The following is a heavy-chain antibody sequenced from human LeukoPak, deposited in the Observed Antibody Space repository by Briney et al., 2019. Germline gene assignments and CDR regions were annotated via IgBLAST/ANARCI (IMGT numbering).Heavy chain of an antibody. CDR1: GFTFSSYG. J-gene: IGHJ6*03. D-gene: IGHD3-3*01. Sequence: GGSLRLSCAASGFTFSSYGMHWVRQAPGKGLEWVAFIRYDGSNKYYADSVKGRFTISRDNSKNTLYLQMNSLRAEDTAVYYCAKDGGDPIFGVLMTSWYYYYMDVWGKGTTVTVSS. CDR2: IRYDGSNK. V-gene: IGHV3-30*02. CDR3: AKDGGDPIFGVLMTSWYYYYMDV.